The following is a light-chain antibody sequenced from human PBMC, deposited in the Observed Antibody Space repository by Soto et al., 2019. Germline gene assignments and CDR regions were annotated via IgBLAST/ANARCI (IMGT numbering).Light chain of an antibody. J-gene: IGKJ5*01. CDR3: KQLNSYPL. Sequence: DIQMTHSPSTLSGSVLDIVTITCRSSQTISSWLAWYQQKPGKAPKLLIYKASTLKSGVPSRFSGSGSGKEFTLTISSLQPDDFATYYCKQLNSYPLFGQGTRLEIK. CDR1: QTISSW. CDR2: KAS. V-gene: IGKV1-5*03.